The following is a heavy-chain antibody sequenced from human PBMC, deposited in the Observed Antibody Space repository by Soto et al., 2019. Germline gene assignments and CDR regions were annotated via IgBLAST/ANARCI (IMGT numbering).Heavy chain of an antibody. Sequence: ASVKVSCKASGYTFISYYMHWVRQAPGQGLEWMGVINPSDAGTTYAQKFQGRVTMTRDTSTDTVYMELTSLRSEDTAVYYCARDRRVIDYGEGPSFYYYGMDDWGQGTSVTVSS. CDR2: INPSDAGT. D-gene: IGHD4-17*01. CDR3: ARDRRVIDYGEGPSFYYYGMDD. J-gene: IGHJ6*02. CDR1: GYTFISYY. V-gene: IGHV1-46*01.